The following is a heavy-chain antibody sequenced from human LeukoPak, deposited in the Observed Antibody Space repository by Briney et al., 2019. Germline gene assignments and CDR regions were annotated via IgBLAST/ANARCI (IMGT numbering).Heavy chain of an antibody. CDR2: ISYDGSNK. CDR3: ARDYSSRVFFRTYYYYYYMDV. J-gene: IGHJ6*03. Sequence: GGSLRLSCAASGFTFSSYAMHWVRQAPGKGLEWVAVISYDGSNKYYADSVKGRFTISRDNSKNTLYLQMNSLRAEDTAVYYCARDYSSRVFFRTYYYYYYMDVWGKGTTVTVSS. CDR1: GFTFSSYA. V-gene: IGHV3-30*04. D-gene: IGHD2-21*01.